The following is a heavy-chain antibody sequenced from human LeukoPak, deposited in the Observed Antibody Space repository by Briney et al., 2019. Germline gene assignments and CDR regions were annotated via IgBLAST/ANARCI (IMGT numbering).Heavy chain of an antibody. CDR3: ARGRGGSIAVAGLLDY. D-gene: IGHD6-19*01. Sequence: GGSLRLSCAASGFTFSDYGMHWVRQAPGKGLEWVAVLWSDGSNKYYADSVKGRFTISRDNSKTTLYLQMNSLRAEDTAVYYCARGRGGSIAVAGLLDYWGQGTLVTISS. J-gene: IGHJ4*02. V-gene: IGHV3-33*01. CDR1: GFTFSDYG. CDR2: LWSDGSNK.